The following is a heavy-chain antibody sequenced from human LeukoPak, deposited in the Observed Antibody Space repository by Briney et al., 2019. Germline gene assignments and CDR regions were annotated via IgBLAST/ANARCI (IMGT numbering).Heavy chain of an antibody. D-gene: IGHD3-22*01. V-gene: IGHV3-53*01. CDR1: GFTVSSNY. Sequence: GGSLRLSCAASGFTVSSNYMSWVRQAPGKGLEWVSVIYSGGSTYYADSVKGRFTISRDNSKNTLYLQMNSLRAEDTAVYYCARAPPHYYYDSSGYQSDAFDIWGQGTMVTVSS. J-gene: IGHJ3*02. CDR3: ARAPPHYYYDSSGYQSDAFDI. CDR2: IYSGGST.